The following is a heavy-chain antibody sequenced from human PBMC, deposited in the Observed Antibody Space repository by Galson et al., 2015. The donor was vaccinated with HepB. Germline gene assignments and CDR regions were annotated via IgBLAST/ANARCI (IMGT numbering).Heavy chain of an antibody. J-gene: IGHJ4*02. CDR2: IRGKDRNYET. V-gene: IGHV3-73*01. CDR1: GFIFSDSD. CDR3: TSQGHTIDY. Sequence: SLRLSCAASGFIFSDSDIHWIRQASGKGLEWVGDIRGKDRNYETADAESVEVRFTSYRDKSINTVYLQKNSLKDEDTAVYYCTSQGHTIDYWGQGTRVTVSS.